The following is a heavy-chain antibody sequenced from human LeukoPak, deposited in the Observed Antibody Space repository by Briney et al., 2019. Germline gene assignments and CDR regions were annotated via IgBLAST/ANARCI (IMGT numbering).Heavy chain of an antibody. CDR1: RGPISSHY. V-gene: IGHV4-59*11. CDR3: TRSRVSGSYFDYHSGMDV. D-gene: IGHD1-26*01. CDR2: VSFSGTT. J-gene: IGHJ6*02. Sequence: TPSETLSLTCTVSRGPISSHYWGWIRQPPGKGLEWIGYVSFSGTTKYSPSLNSRVTISRDTSKNQFSLRVNSVTAADTAVYYCTRSRVSGSYFDYHSGMDVRGQGTTVIVS.